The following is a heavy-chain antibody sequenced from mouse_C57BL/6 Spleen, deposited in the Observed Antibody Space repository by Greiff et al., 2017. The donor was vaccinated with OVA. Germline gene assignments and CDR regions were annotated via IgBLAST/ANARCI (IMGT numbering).Heavy chain of an antibody. V-gene: IGHV3-6*01. J-gene: IGHJ2*01. Sequence: EVQVVESGPGLVKPSQSLSLTCSVTGYSITSGYYWNWIRQFPGNKLEWMGYISYDGSNNYNPSLKNRISITRDTSKNQFFLKLNSVTTEDTATYYCARGGGSSYYFDYWGQGTTLTVSS. CDR3: ARGGGSSYYFDY. CDR2: ISYDGSN. CDR1: GYSITSGYY. D-gene: IGHD3-2*02.